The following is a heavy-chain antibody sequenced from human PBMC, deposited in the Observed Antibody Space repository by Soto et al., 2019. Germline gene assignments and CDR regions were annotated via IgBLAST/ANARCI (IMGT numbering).Heavy chain of an antibody. Sequence: PSETLSLTCAVYGGSFSGYYWSWIRQPPGKGLEWIGEINHSGSTNFNPSLKSRVTISVDTSKNQFSLKLSSVTAADTAVYYCARAVDYDFWSGYYGVPDWFDPWGQGTLVTVSS. J-gene: IGHJ5*02. CDR1: GGSFSGYY. V-gene: IGHV4-34*01. D-gene: IGHD3-3*01. CDR2: INHSGST. CDR3: ARAVDYDFWSGYYGVPDWFDP.